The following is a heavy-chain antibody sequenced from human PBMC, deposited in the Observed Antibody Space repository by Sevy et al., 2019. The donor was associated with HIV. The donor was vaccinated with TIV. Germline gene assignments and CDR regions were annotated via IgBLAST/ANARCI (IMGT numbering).Heavy chain of an antibody. Sequence: GGSLRLSCAASGFTFSNYALHWVRQAPGKGLEWVSVIYGNNSTYYADFVKGRFTISRDNSKNTLYLQMNSLRVEDTAIYYCARGEQWLSFNYWGQGTLVTVSS. CDR3: ARGEQWLSFNY. CDR1: GFTFSNYA. V-gene: IGHV3-53*01. CDR2: IYGNNST. D-gene: IGHD6-19*01. J-gene: IGHJ4*02.